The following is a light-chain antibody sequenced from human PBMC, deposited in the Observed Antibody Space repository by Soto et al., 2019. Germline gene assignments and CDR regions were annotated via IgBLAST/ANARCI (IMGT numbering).Light chain of an antibody. J-gene: IGKJ1*01. V-gene: IGKV1-5*01. CDR3: QQYNTYSWT. CDR1: QSISSW. Sequence: DIHMTQSRSSLSASVGDRVTITCRASQSISSWLAWYQQMPGKAPKLLIYDASSLHSGVPSRFSGSGSGTEFILTISSLQPDDFATYYCQQYNTYSWTFGQGTKVDIK. CDR2: DAS.